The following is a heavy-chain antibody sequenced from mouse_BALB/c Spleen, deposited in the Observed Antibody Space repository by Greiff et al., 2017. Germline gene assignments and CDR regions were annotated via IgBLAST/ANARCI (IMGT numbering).Heavy chain of an antibody. CDR2: ISYSGST. V-gene: IGHV3-2*02. D-gene: IGHD1-2*01. Sequence: EVQLQQSGPGLVKPSQSLSLTCTVTGYSITSDYAWNWIRQFPGNKLEWMGYISYSGSTSYNPSLKSRISITRDTSKNQFFLQLNSVTTEDTATYYCARWNGHAMDYWGQGTSVTVSS. J-gene: IGHJ4*01. CDR3: ARWNGHAMDY. CDR1: GYSITSDYA.